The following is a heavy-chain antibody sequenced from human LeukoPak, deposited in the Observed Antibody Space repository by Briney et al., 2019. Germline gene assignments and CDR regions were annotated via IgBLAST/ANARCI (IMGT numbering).Heavy chain of an antibody. D-gene: IGHD6-13*01. Sequence: SETLSLTCTVSGGSISSGSYYWSWIRQPAGTGLEWIGRIYTSGSTNYNPSLKSRVTISVDTSKNQFSLKLSSVTAADTAVYYCARDWQQLDYYYMDVWGKGTTVTISS. J-gene: IGHJ6*03. V-gene: IGHV4-61*02. CDR2: IYTSGST. CDR3: ARDWQQLDYYYMDV. CDR1: GGSISSGSYY.